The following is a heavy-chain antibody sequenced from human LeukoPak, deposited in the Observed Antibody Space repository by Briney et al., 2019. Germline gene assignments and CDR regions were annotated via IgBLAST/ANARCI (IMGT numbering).Heavy chain of an antibody. D-gene: IGHD6-13*01. CDR3: ARATVEYSSSWYYYYYYYMDV. CDR1: GFTFSSYA. Sequence: GGSLRLSCAASGFTFSSYAMSWVRQAPGKGLEWVSAISGSGGSTYYADSVKGRFTISRDNAKNTLYLQMNSLRAEDTAVYYCARATVEYSSSWYYYYYYYMDVWGKGTTVTVSS. V-gene: IGHV3-23*01. CDR2: ISGSGGST. J-gene: IGHJ6*03.